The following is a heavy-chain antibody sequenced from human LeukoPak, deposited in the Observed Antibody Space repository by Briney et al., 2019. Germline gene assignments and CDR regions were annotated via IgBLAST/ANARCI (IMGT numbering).Heavy chain of an antibody. J-gene: IGHJ4*02. D-gene: IGHD1-26*01. CDR3: VRDRGTYRPIDY. CDR2: IRYDGSNT. Sequence: GGSLRLSCATSGFTFSTSGMHWVRQAPGKGLEWVAFIRYDGSNTYHADSVKGRFTVSRDNSKNTLFLQMNSLRAEDTAIYYCVRDRGTYRPIDYWGQGTLVTVSS. CDR1: GFTFSTSG. V-gene: IGHV3-30*02.